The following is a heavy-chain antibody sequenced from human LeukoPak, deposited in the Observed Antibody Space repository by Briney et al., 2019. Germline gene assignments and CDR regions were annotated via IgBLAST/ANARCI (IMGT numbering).Heavy chain of an antibody. CDR3: ARTQEPGAFDI. J-gene: IGHJ3*02. D-gene: IGHD7-27*01. CDR1: GFTFSSYS. V-gene: IGHV3-21*01. CDR2: ISSSSSYI. Sequence: GSLRLSCAASGFTFSSYSMNWVRQAPGKGLEWVSSISSSSSYIYYADSVKGRFTISRDNAKNSLYLQMNSLGAEDTAVYYCARTQEPGAFDIWGQGTMVTVSS.